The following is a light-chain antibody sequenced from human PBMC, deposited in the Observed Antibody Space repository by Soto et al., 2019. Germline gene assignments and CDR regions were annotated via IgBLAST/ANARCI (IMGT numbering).Light chain of an antibody. CDR1: SSVVGGYNY. CDR2: DVS. CDR3: YSYAGSYTSYV. Sequence: QSVLTQPRSVSGSPGQSVTISCTGTSSVVGGYNYVSWYQQHPGKAPKLMIYDVSKRPSGVPDRFSGSKSGNTASLTISGLQAEDEADYYCYSYAGSYTSYVFGTGTKVTVL. V-gene: IGLV2-11*01. J-gene: IGLJ1*01.